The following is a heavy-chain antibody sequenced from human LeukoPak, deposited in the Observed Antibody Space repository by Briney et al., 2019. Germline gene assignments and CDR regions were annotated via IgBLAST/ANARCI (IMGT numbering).Heavy chain of an antibody. CDR2: IYYSGST. D-gene: IGHD3-22*01. V-gene: IGHV4-39*01. Sequence: PSETLSLTCTVSGGSINSYYWGWIRQPPGKGLEWIGSIYYSGSTHYNPSLKSRVTISVDTSKNQFSLKLSSVTAADTAVYYCARLGVSDSSGYYPFDYWGQGTLVTVSS. J-gene: IGHJ4*02. CDR1: GGSINSYY. CDR3: ARLGVSDSSGYYPFDY.